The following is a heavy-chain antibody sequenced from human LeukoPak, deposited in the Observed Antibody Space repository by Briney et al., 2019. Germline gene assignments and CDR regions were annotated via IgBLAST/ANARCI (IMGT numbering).Heavy chain of an antibody. CDR2: ISSSGSYI. D-gene: IGHD6-19*01. CDR1: GFTFSSYS. V-gene: IGHV3-21*01. CDR3: ARDPSHASGWYWDYCYYGMDV. J-gene: IGHJ6*02. Sequence: GGSLRLSCAASGFTFSSYSMNWVRQAPGKGLEWVSSISSSGSYIYYADSVKGRFTISRDNAKNSLYLQMNSLRAEDTAVYYCARDPSHASGWYWDYCYYGMDVWGQGTTVTVSS.